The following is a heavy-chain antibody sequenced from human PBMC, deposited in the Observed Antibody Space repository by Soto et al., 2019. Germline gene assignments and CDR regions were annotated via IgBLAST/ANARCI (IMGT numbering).Heavy chain of an antibody. CDR3: ARDYYYDGSGHFDY. CDR2: ISYDGSNK. J-gene: IGHJ4*02. D-gene: IGHD3-22*01. V-gene: IGHV3-30-3*01. Sequence: QVQLVEPGGGVVQPGRSLRLSCAVSAFTFSSFAMHWVRQAPGKGLEWVAIISYDGSNKYYADSVKGRFTISRDNSKNTLYLQMNSLRAEDTAVYYCARDYYYDGSGHFDYWGQGTLVTVSS. CDR1: AFTFSSFA.